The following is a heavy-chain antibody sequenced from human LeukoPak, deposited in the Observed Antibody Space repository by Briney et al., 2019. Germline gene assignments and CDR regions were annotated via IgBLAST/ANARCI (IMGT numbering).Heavy chain of an antibody. CDR2: INPSGGST. V-gene: IGHV1-46*01. CDR3: ARDFGYYGSGSPLNYYFDY. J-gene: IGHJ4*02. D-gene: IGHD3-10*01. CDR1: GYTFTSYY. Sequence: ASVKVSCKASGYTFTSYYMHWVRQAPGQGLEWMGIINPSGGSTSYAQKFQGRVTMTRDMSTRTVYMELSSLRSEDTAVYYCARDFGYYGSGSPLNYYFDYWGQGTLVTVSS.